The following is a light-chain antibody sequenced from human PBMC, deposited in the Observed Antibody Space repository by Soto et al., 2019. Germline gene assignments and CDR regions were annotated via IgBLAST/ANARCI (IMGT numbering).Light chain of an antibody. CDR1: QDISSY. CDR2: DAS. CDR3: QQSYSIPYT. Sequence: DIQMTQSPSSLSASVGDRVTITCQASQDISSYLNWYQQKPGKAPNLLIYDASSLQSGVPSRFSGSGSGTDFTLTISSLQPEDFATYYCQQSYSIPYTFGQGTKLEIK. J-gene: IGKJ2*01. V-gene: IGKV1-39*01.